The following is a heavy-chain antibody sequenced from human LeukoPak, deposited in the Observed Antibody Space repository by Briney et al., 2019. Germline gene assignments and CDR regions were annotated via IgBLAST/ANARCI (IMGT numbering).Heavy chain of an antibody. J-gene: IGHJ3*02. D-gene: IGHD3-3*01. Sequence: QAGGSLRLSCAASGFTFSSYAMHWVRQAPGKGLEWVAVISYDGSNKYYADSVKGRFTISRDNSKNTLYLQMNSLRAEDTAVYYCARADEYDSENAFDIWGQGTMVTVSS. CDR2: ISYDGSNK. CDR1: GFTFSSYA. V-gene: IGHV3-30-3*01. CDR3: ARADEYDSENAFDI.